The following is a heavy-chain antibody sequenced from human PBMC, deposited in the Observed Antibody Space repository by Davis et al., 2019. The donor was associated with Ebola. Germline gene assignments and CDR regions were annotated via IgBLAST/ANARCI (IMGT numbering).Heavy chain of an antibody. CDR2: MNPNSGNT. V-gene: IGHV1-8*01. J-gene: IGHJ3*02. D-gene: IGHD2-8*02. CDR1: GYTFTSYD. CDR3: ASLRRTITGMDDSFDI. Sequence: AASVKVSCKASGYTFTSYDINWVRQATGQGLEWMGWMNPNSGNTGYAQKFQGRVTMTRNTSISTAYMELSSLRSEDTAMYYCASLRRTITGMDDSFDIWGQGTMVTVSS.